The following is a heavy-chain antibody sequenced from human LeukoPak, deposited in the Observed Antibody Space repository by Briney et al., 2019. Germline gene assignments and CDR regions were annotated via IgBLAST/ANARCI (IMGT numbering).Heavy chain of an antibody. CDR1: GFTFSSYE. V-gene: IGHV3-23*01. D-gene: IGHD3-22*01. J-gene: IGHJ4*02. Sequence: PEGSLRLSCTASGFTFSSYEMNWVRQAPGKGLEWVSTFSGSVNSTYYADSVKGRFTIFRDYSKNTLYLQMNSLRAEDTALYFCAKGWGSSGYSNFDYWGQGTLVTVSS. CDR2: FSGSVNST. CDR3: AKGWGSSGYSNFDY.